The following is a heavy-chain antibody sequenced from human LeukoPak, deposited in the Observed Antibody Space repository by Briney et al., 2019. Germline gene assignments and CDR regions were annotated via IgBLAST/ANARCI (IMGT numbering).Heavy chain of an antibody. J-gene: IGHJ3*02. CDR3: ARPRLTTGLYAFDI. Sequence: KTSETLSLTCTVSGRSISSSSYYWGWIRQPPGKGLEWIGSIYYSGSTYYNPSLKSRVTISVDTSKNQFSLKLSSVTAADTAVYYCARPRLTTGLYAFDIWGQGTMVTVSS. CDR1: GRSISSSSYY. V-gene: IGHV4-39*01. D-gene: IGHD4-17*01. CDR2: IYYSGST.